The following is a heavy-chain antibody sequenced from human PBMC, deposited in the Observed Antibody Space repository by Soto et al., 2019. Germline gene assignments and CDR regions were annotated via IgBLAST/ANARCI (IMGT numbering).Heavy chain of an antibody. CDR1: GFTFSSYA. Sequence: GGSLRLSCAASGFTFSSYAIHWVRQAPGKGLEWVAIIWFDGSNKYYADSVKGRFSISRDNSKNTLFLQMESLRAEDTAVYYCARGQLPAATTYFDFWGQGTLLTVSS. CDR3: ARGQLPAATTYFDF. CDR2: IWFDGSNK. D-gene: IGHD2-15*01. J-gene: IGHJ4*02. V-gene: IGHV3-33*01.